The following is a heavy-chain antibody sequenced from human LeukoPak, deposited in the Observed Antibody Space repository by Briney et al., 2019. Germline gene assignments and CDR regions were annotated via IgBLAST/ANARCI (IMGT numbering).Heavy chain of an antibody. V-gene: IGHV3-30*18. CDR3: AKAYGYCTTTSCSHEEFDY. Sequence: GGSLRLSCAASGFTFSNYGMHWVRQAPGKGLEWGAVISYDGSNENYADSVKGRFAISRDNSKNTLYLQMNSLRAEDTAVYYCAKAYGYCTTTSCSHEEFDYWGQGTLVTVSS. J-gene: IGHJ4*02. CDR2: ISYDGSNE. D-gene: IGHD2-2*01. CDR1: GFTFSNYG.